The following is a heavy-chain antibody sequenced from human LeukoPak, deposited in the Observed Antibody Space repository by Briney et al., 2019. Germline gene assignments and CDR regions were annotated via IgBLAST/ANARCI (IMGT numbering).Heavy chain of an antibody. V-gene: IGHV4-59*01. Sequence: SETLSLTCTVSGGSISSYYWSWIRQPPGKGLEWIGYISYSGSTNYNPSLKNRVTISVDTSKNQFSLNLSSVTAADTAVYYCARDSYYYGSGIDYWGQGALVTVSS. CDR2: ISYSGST. D-gene: IGHD3-10*01. CDR1: GGSISSYY. J-gene: IGHJ4*02. CDR3: ARDSYYYGSGIDY.